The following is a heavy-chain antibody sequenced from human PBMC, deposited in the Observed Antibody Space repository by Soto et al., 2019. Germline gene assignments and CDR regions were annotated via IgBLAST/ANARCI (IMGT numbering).Heavy chain of an antibody. V-gene: IGHV4-31*03. CDR3: ARDRHSNWFDP. Sequence: TLSLTCTVSGGSISSGGYYWSWIRQHPGKGLEWIGYIYYSGSTYYNPSLKSRVTISVDTSKNQFSLKLSSVTAADTAVYYCARDRHSNWFDPWGQGTLVTVSS. J-gene: IGHJ5*02. CDR1: GGSISSGGYY. CDR2: IYYSGST. D-gene: IGHD4-4*01.